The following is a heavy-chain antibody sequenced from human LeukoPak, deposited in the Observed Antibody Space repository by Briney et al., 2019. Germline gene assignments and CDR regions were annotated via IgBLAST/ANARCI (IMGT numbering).Heavy chain of an antibody. CDR3: ASAIAEDLYYYYMDV. CDR2: IYTSGST. D-gene: IGHD1-14*01. Sequence: SETLSLTCTVSGGSISTYYWSWIRQPAGKGLEWIGRIYTSGSTDYKPSPKSRVTMSVDTSKKHFSLKLSSVTAADTAVYYCASAIAEDLYYYYMDVWGKGTAVTVSS. J-gene: IGHJ6*03. V-gene: IGHV4-4*07. CDR1: GGSISTYY.